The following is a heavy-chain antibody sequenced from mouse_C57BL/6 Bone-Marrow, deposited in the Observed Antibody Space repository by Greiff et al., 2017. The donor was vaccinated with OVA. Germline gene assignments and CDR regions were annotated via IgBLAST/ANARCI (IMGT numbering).Heavy chain of an antibody. CDR2: ISSGSSTI. Sequence: EVKLMESGGGLVKPGGSLKLSCAASGFTFSDYGMHWVRQAPEKGLEWVAYISSGSSTIYYADTVKGRFTISRDNAKNTLFLQMTSLRSEDTAMYYCARRDWIYAMDYWGQGTSVTVSS. V-gene: IGHV5-17*01. J-gene: IGHJ4*01. CDR3: ARRDWIYAMDY. D-gene: IGHD3-3*01. CDR1: GFTFSDYG.